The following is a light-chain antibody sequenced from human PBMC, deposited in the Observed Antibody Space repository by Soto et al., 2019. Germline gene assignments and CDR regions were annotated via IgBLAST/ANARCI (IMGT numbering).Light chain of an antibody. CDR3: QQYQNLWT. V-gene: IGKV3-15*01. CDR1: QTIYSN. CDR2: RAS. J-gene: IGKJ1*01. Sequence: IQMTQSPATLSVSPGERATLSCRASQTIYSNVAWYQQRPGQAPRLLIYRASARVTGIPARFSGSGSGTEFTLTIGSLQSEDSAVYYCQQYQNLWTFGQGTKVDIK.